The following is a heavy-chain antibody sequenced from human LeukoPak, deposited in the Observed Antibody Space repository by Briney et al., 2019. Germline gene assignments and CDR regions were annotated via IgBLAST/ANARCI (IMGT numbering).Heavy chain of an antibody. V-gene: IGHV3-49*04. D-gene: IGHD3-10*01. CDR3: TRDPFMVRGRSY. Sequence: GGSLRLSCAASGVTVSSNYISWVRQAPGKGLEWVGFIRSKAYGGTTEYAASVKGRFTISRDDSKSIAYLQMNSLKTEDTAVYYCTRDPFMVRGRSYWGQGTLVTVSS. CDR1: GVTVSSNY. CDR2: IRSKAYGGTT. J-gene: IGHJ4*02.